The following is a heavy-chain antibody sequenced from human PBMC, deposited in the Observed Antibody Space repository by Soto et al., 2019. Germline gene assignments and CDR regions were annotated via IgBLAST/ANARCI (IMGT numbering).Heavy chain of an antibody. J-gene: IGHJ4*02. CDR1: GFTFSSYS. CDR3: ASGNDFWSGYSSGFDY. D-gene: IGHD3-3*01. Sequence: EVQLVESGGGLVKPGGSLRLSCAASGFTFSSYSMNWVRQAPGKGLEWVSSISSSSSYIYYADSVKGRFTISRDNAKNSLYLQMNSLTAEDTAVYYCASGNDFWSGYSSGFDYWGQGTLVTVSS. V-gene: IGHV3-21*01. CDR2: ISSSSSYI.